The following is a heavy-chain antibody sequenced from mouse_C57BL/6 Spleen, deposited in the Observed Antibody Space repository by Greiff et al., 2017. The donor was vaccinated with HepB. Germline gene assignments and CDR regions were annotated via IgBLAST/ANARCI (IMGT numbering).Heavy chain of an antibody. CDR2: IDPSDSYT. CDR3: ARGIPSSGSSSPDY. J-gene: IGHJ2*01. D-gene: IGHD1-1*01. V-gene: IGHV1-59*01. CDR1: GYTFTSYW. Sequence: QVQLQQPGAELVRPGTSVKLSCKASGYTFTSYWMHWVKQRPGQGLEWIGVIDPSDSYTNYNQKFKGKATLTVDTSSSTAYMQLSSLTSEDSAVYYCARGIPSSGSSSPDYWGQGTTLTVSS.